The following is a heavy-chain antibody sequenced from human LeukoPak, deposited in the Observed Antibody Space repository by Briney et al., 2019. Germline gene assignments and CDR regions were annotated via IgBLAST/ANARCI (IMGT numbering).Heavy chain of an antibody. J-gene: IGHJ6*03. CDR2: IYTSGST. D-gene: IGHD3-10*01. CDR1: GGSISSGSYY. Sequence: PSQTLSLTCTVSGGSISSGSYYWSWIRQPAGKGLEWIGRIYTSGSTNHNPSLRSRVTISVDTSKNQFSLKVSSVTAADTAVYYCARESNSMVPYHYYYMDVWGKGTTVTVSS. V-gene: IGHV4-61*02. CDR3: ARESNSMVPYHYYYMDV.